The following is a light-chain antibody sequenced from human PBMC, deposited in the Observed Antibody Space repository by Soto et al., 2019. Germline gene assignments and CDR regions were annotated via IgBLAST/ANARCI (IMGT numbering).Light chain of an antibody. J-gene: IGLJ1*01. CDR2: GNS. CDR3: QSYDSSLGV. Sequence: QSVLTQPPSVSGAPGQRVTISCTGSSSNIGAGYDVHWYQRLPGTAPKLLIYGNSNRPSGVPDRFSGSKSGTSASLAITGLQAEDEADYYCQSYDSSLGVFGTGTKVTVL. V-gene: IGLV1-40*01. CDR1: SSNIGAGYD.